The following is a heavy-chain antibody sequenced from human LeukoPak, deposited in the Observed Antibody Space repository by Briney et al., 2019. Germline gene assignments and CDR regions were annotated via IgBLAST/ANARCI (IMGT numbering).Heavy chain of an antibody. CDR3: ASTGY. CDR2: IASDGSST. J-gene: IGHJ4*02. Sequence: PGGSLRLSCAASGFTFSSYWMNWVRQAPGKGLVWVSRIASDGSSTTYADSVKGRFTISRDNSKNTLYLQMNSLRAEDTAVYYCASTGYWGQGTLVTVSS. D-gene: IGHD3-10*01. CDR1: GFTFSSYW. V-gene: IGHV3-74*01.